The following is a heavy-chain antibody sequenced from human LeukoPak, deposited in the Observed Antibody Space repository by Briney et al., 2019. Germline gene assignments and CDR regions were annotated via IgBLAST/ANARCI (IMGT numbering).Heavy chain of an antibody. CDR3: ARIPYSSSWSLGYFDF. V-gene: IGHV4-59*01. CDR2: IYYSGSS. Sequence: SETLSLTCTGSGGSISNYYWSWIRQPPGKGLEWIAYIYYSGSSYYNPSLKSRVTLSVDTSKNQFSLKLSSVTAADTAVYYCARIPYSSSWSLGYFDFWGQGTLVTVSS. CDR1: GGSISNYY. J-gene: IGHJ4*02. D-gene: IGHD6-13*01.